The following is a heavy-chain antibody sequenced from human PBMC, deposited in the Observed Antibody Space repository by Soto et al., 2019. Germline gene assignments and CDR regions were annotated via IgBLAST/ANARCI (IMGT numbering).Heavy chain of an antibody. CDR3: ATLDSGGYYGNALDI. J-gene: IGHJ3*02. CDR2: IIPIFGTT. Sequence: SVKVSCKASGGTFSSYAISWVRQAPGQGLEWMGGIIPIFGTTNYAEKFRGRVSITADESTSTAYVELSSLRSEDTALFYCATLDSGGYYGNALDIWGQGTMVTVSS. D-gene: IGHD3-22*01. CDR1: GGTFSSYA. V-gene: IGHV1-69*13.